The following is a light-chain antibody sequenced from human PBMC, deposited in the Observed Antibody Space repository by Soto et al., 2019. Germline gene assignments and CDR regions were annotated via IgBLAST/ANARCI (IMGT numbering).Light chain of an antibody. Sequence: EIVITQSPATLSVSPGERATVSCRSSPSVSSNLAWYQQKPGQGPRLLIYDVSTRAAGIPARFSGSGSGTEFTLTITSLQSDDFAVYYCQQYHNWPPITFGQGTRLEIK. CDR1: PSVSSN. V-gene: IGKV3-15*01. CDR2: DVS. CDR3: QQYHNWPPIT. J-gene: IGKJ5*01.